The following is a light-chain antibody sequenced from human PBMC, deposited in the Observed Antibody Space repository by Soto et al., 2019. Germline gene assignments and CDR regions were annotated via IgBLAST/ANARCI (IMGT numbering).Light chain of an antibody. CDR3: QQYGSSPMYT. CDR2: GAS. Sequence: EIVLTQSPGTLSLSPGERATLSCRASQSVSSSYLAWYQRKPGQAPRLLIYGASSRATGIPDRFSGSGSGTAFPLTISRLEPEDLAVYYCQQYGSSPMYTFGQGTKLEIK. J-gene: IGKJ2*01. V-gene: IGKV3-20*01. CDR1: QSVSSSY.